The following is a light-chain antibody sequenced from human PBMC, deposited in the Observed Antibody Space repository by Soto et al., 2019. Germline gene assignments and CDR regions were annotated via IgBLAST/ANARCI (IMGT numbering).Light chain of an antibody. CDR3: SSFAGTNNFVL. Sequence: QSVLTQPPSASRSPGQSVTISCTGTSSDVGAYNYVSWYQQHPGTAPKLMIYEVSKRPSGVPVRFSGSKSGNTASLTVSGLQAEDEADYYCSSFAGTNNFVLFGGGTKLTVL. CDR1: SSDVGAYNY. J-gene: IGLJ3*02. V-gene: IGLV2-8*02. CDR2: EVS.